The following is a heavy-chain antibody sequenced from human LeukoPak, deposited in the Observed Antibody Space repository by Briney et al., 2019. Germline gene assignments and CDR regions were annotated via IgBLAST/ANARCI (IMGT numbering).Heavy chain of an antibody. D-gene: IGHD3-10*01. CDR2: INANSGGT. CDR1: GSPFTGYY. CDR3: ARPLWFGSNDAFDI. Sequence: ASVKVSCKASGSPFTGYYIHWVRQAPGQGLEWMGWINANSGGTNYAQNFQGRVTMTRDTSISTAYMELSRLRSDDTAVYYCARPLWFGSNDAFDIWGQGTMVTVSS. J-gene: IGHJ3*02. V-gene: IGHV1-2*02.